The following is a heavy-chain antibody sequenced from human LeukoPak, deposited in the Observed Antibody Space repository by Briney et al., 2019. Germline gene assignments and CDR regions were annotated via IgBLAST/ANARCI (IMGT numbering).Heavy chain of an antibody. J-gene: IGHJ4*02. CDR2: IKQDGSEK. D-gene: IGHD2-2*01. V-gene: IGHV3-7*01. Sequence: GGSLRLSCAASGFTFSSYWMSWVRQAPGKGLEWVANIKQDGSEKYYVDSVKGRFTISRDNAKNSLYLQMNSLRAEDTAVYYCARALYCSSTSCYDDYWGQGTQVTVSS. CDR1: GFTFSSYW. CDR3: ARALYCSSTSCYDDY.